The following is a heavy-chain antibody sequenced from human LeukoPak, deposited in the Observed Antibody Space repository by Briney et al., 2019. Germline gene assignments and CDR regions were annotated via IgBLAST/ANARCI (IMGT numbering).Heavy chain of an antibody. J-gene: IGHJ4*02. D-gene: IGHD4-17*01. CDR3: ARDLGDYSFDY. CDR2: ISSSSSYI. V-gene: IGHV3-21*01. Sequence: GGSLRLSCAASGFTFSSYSMNWVRQAPGRGLEWVSSISSSSSYIYYADSVKGRFTISRDNAKNSLYLQMNSLRAEDTAVYYCARDLGDYSFDYWGQGTLVTVSS. CDR1: GFTFSSYS.